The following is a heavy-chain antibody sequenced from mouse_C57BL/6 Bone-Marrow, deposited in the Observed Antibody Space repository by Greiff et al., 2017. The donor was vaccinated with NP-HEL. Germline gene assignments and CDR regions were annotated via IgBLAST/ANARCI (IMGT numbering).Heavy chain of an antibody. D-gene: IGHD1-2*01. CDR3: ARYGLRRLAWFAY. J-gene: IGHJ3*01. CDR2: INPSNGGT. CDR1: GYTFTSYW. V-gene: IGHV1-53*01. Sequence: VQLKQPGTELVKPGASVKLSCKASGYTFTSYWMHWVKQRPGQGLEWIGNINPSNGGTNYNEKFKSKATLTVDKSSSTAYMQLSSLTSEDSAVYYCARYGLRRLAWFAYWGQGTLVTVSA.